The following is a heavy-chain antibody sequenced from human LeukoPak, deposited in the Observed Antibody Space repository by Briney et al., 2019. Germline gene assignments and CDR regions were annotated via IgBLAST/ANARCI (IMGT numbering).Heavy chain of an antibody. J-gene: IGHJ4*02. V-gene: IGHV4-59*12. CDR1: GGSINSYY. CDR2: MYYSGGT. CDR3: ARGSQSLGYCSGGSCRAKIFDY. Sequence: PSETLSLTCTVSGGSINSYYWSWIRQPPGKGLEWIGHMYYSGGTNYNPSLKSRVTISVDTSKNQFSLKLSSVTAADTAVYYCARGSQSLGYCSGGSCRAKIFDYWGQGTLVTVSS. D-gene: IGHD2-15*01.